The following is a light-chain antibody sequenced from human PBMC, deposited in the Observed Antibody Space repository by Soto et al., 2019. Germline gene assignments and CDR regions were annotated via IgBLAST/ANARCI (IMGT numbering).Light chain of an antibody. J-gene: IGKJ1*01. CDR2: DAS. CDR1: QSVSSW. CDR3: QQYDSYQWT. Sequence: DIQMTQSPSTLSASVGDRVTITCRASQSVSSWLAWYQQKPGKAPKLLIYDASSLESGVPSRFSASGSGTEFTLTISSLQPDDLATDYCQQYDSYQWTFGQGTKVDI. V-gene: IGKV1-5*01.